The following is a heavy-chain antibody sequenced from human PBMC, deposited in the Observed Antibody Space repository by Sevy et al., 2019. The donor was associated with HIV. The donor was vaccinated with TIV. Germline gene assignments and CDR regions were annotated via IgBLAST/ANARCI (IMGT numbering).Heavy chain of an antibody. J-gene: IGHJ6*02. CDR2: ISHDGIKE. CDR3: ANAYSGSYSHSYLYALDV. Sequence: GGSLRLSCTGSGFSFSYSGIHWVRQAPGKGLDWVALISHDGIKEYYADSVNVRFTITRENSKNTVYLEMNRLRNEDTAIYFCANAYSGSYSHSYLYALDVWGQGTTVTVSS. D-gene: IGHD1-26*01. CDR1: GFSFSYSG. V-gene: IGHV3-30*18.